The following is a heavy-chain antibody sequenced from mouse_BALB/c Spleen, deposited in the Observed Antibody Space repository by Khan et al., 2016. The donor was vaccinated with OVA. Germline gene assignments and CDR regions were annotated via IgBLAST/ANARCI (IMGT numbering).Heavy chain of an antibody. V-gene: IGHV1-4*01. CDR1: GYTFTNYT. CDR3: VGIPIPPDHFDY. J-gene: IGHJ2*01. Sequence: VQLQESGAELARPGASVKMSCKASGYTFTNYTIHWVKQRPGQGLEWIGYINPSSGYTNYNQNYNDKATLTTDRSSSTAYMQLSWLTSDDSAVYYGVGIPIPPDHFDYWGQGTTLTVAS. CDR2: INPSSGYT.